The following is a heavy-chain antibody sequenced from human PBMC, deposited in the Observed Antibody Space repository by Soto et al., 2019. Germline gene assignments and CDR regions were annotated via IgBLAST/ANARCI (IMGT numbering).Heavy chain of an antibody. CDR1: GFTVTSNY. CDR3: ASGVPPYY. J-gene: IGHJ4*02. V-gene: IGHV3-53*01. CDR2: IYSGDIT. Sequence: GGSLRLSCAASGFTVTSNYMSWVRQAPGKGLEWVSIIYSGDITYYAEFVKGRFTISSDNVKNTVYLQLNRLSAEDTAVYFCASGVPPYYWGQGTLVPVSS. D-gene: IGHD3-10*01.